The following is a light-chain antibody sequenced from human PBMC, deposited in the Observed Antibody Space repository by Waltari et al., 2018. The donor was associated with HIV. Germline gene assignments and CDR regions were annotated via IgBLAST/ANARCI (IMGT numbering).Light chain of an antibody. CDR2: DAS. J-gene: IGKJ2*03. CDR1: QSVGNY. V-gene: IGKV3-11*01. Sequence: EIVLTQSPATLSLSRGERATLSCRASQSVGNYLAWYQQKPGQPPRLLIYDASNRATGIPARFSGSGSRTDFTLTISSLSPEDFAVYYCQQRTNWPPYSFGQGTKLEIK. CDR3: QQRTNWPPYS.